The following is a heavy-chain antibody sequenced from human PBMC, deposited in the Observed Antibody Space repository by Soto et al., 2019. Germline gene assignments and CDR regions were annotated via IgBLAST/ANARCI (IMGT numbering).Heavy chain of an antibody. V-gene: IGHV1-69*13. CDR1: VGTFSSYA. CDR2: IIPIFGTA. D-gene: IGHD5-18*01. Sequence: SVKVSCKASVGTFSSYAISWARQAPGQGLEWMGGIIPIFGTANYAQKFQGRVTITADESTSTAYMELSSLRSEDTAVYYCARGEGYGNFDYWGQGTLVTVSS. J-gene: IGHJ4*02. CDR3: ARGEGYGNFDY.